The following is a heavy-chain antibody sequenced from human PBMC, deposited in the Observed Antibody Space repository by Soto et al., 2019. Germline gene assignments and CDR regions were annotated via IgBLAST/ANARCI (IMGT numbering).Heavy chain of an antibody. CDR3: ARDQKPYDYIWGSDRYPSDYFDY. V-gene: IGHV3-21*01. Sequence: GGSLRLSCAVSGFTLSTYTMNWVRQAPGKGLEWVSSISSRSEYILYTDSVKGRFTISRDNAKNSLYLQMNSLRAEDTAVYYCARDQKPYDYIWGSDRYPSDYFDYWGQGTLVTVSS. CDR1: GFTLSTYT. D-gene: IGHD3-16*02. J-gene: IGHJ4*02. CDR2: ISSRSEYI.